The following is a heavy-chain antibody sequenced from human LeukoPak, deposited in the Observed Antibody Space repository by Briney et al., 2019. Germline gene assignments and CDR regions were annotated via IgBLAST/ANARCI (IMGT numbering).Heavy chain of an antibody. V-gene: IGHV3-30-3*01. D-gene: IGHD2-2*01. CDR3: AREYCSSTSCYLVDY. CDR2: ISYDGSNK. CDR1: GFTFSSYA. J-gene: IGHJ4*02. Sequence: GGSLRLSCAASGFTFSSYAMHWVRQAPGKGLEWVAVISYDGSNKYYADSVKGRFTISRDNSKNTLYLQMNSLRAEDTAVYYCAREYCSSTSCYLVDYWGQGTLVTVSS.